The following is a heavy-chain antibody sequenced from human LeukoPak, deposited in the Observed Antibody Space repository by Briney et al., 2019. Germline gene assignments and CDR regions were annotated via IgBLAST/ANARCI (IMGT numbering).Heavy chain of an antibody. Sequence: SETLSLTCSVSGVSISSYYWSWIRQPPGKGLEWIGHIYYSVSTDYNPSLKSRVLISQDTSKNQFFLSLSSVTAADTAVYYCARGGDLNRFDPWGQGTLVTVSS. CDR3: ARGGDLNRFDP. CDR1: GVSISSYY. J-gene: IGHJ5*02. V-gene: IGHV4-59*08. D-gene: IGHD2-21*02. CDR2: IYYSVST.